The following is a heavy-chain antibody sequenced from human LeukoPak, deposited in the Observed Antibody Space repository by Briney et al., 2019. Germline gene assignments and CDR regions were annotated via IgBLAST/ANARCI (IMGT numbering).Heavy chain of an antibody. Sequence: ASVKVSCKVSGYTFTDYYMHWVQQAPGKGLEWMGPVDPEDGETIYAEKFQGRVTITADTSTDTAYMELSSLRSEDTAVYYCATAHIDYYDTEWYFDLWGRGTLVTVSS. CDR2: VDPEDGET. CDR3: ATAHIDYYDTEWYFDL. J-gene: IGHJ2*01. V-gene: IGHV1-69-2*01. CDR1: GYTFTDYY. D-gene: IGHD3-22*01.